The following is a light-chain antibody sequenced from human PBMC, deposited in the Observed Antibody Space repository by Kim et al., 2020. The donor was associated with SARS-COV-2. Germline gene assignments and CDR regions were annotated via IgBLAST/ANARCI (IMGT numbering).Light chain of an antibody. V-gene: IGLV3-19*01. J-gene: IGLJ3*02. CDR2: GKN. CDR1: SLRSYY. CDR3: NSRESSANHWM. Sequence: ALVQTVRITCQSNSLRSYYASWYQQKPGQAPVLVFYGKNKRPSGIPDRFSGSYSGNTASLTITAAQAEDEADYYCNSRESSANHWMFGGGTKLTVL.